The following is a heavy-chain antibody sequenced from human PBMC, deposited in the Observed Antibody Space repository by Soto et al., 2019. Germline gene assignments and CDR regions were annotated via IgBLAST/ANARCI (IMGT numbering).Heavy chain of an antibody. D-gene: IGHD3-3*01. V-gene: IGHV2-5*01. Sequence: QITLKESGPTLVKPTQPLTLTCTFSGFSLSTSGVGVGWIRQPPGKALEWLALIYWNDDKRYSPSLKSRLTITKDTSKNQVVLTMTNMDPVDTATYYCAHRPPYYDFWSGYYGAFDYWGQGTLVTVSS. CDR1: GFSLSTSGVG. CDR2: IYWNDDK. CDR3: AHRPPYYDFWSGYYGAFDY. J-gene: IGHJ4*02.